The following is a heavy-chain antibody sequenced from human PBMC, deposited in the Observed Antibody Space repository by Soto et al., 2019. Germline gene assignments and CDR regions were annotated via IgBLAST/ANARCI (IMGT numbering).Heavy chain of an antibody. J-gene: IGHJ4*02. CDR3: AREGRSSYSSGWYYFDY. Sequence: ASVRVSFQASGYTFTSYYMHWVRQAPGQGLEWMGIINPSGGSTSYAQKFQGRVTMTRDTSTSTVYMELSSLRSEDTAVYYCAREGRSSYSSGWYYFDYWGQGTLVTVSS. CDR2: INPSGGST. D-gene: IGHD6-19*01. CDR1: GYTFTSYY. V-gene: IGHV1-46*01.